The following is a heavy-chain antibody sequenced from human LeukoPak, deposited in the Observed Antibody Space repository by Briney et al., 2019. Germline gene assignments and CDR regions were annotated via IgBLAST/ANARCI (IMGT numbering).Heavy chain of an antibody. CDR1: GGSFSGYY. D-gene: IGHD5-18*01. J-gene: IGHJ4*02. Sequence: PSETLSLTCAVYGGSFSGYYWSWIRPPPGKGLEWIGEINHSGSTNYNPCLKSRVTISVDTSKNQFSLKLSSVTAAGTAVYYCARSYGYADYWGQGTLVTVSS. CDR2: INHSGST. CDR3: ARSYGYADY. V-gene: IGHV4-34*01.